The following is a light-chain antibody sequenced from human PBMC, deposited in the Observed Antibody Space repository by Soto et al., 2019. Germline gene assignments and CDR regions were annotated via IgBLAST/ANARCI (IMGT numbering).Light chain of an antibody. CDR2: DVS. CDR1: SSDVGGYNY. CDR3: CSYAGNTLVV. V-gene: IGLV2-11*01. J-gene: IGLJ2*01. Sequence: QSALTQPRSVSGSPGQSVTISCTGTSSDVGGYNYVSWYQQNPGKAPKLMIYDVSKRPSGVSDRFSGSKSANTASLIISGLQAEDEADYYCCSYAGNTLVVFGGGTTLTVL.